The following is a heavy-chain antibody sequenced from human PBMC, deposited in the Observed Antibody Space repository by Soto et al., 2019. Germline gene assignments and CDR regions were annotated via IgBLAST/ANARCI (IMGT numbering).Heavy chain of an antibody. J-gene: IGHJ4*02. V-gene: IGHV3-33*01. D-gene: IGHD6-13*01. CDR1: GFTFSSYG. Sequence: QVQLVESGGGVVQPGNSLRLSCAASGFTFSSYGMHWVRQAPGKGLEWVAVIWYDGSNKYYADSVKGRFTISRDNSKNTLYLQMNSLRAEDTAVYYCAREGIAAGDYWGQGTLVTVSS. CDR3: AREGIAAGDY. CDR2: IWYDGSNK.